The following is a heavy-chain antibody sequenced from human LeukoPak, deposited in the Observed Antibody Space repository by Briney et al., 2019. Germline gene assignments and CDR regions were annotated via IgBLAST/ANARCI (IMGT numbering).Heavy chain of an antibody. CDR3: AGGQGWVADY. D-gene: IGHD1-26*01. V-gene: IGHV4-4*02. Sequence: SETLSLTCGVSGGSVSSTNWWTWVRQPPGKGLEWIGEVHLDGRTNYNPSLESRLTMSVDLSENHISLKLTSVTAADTAVYYCAGGQGWVADYWGQGTLVTVSS. CDR2: VHLDGRT. J-gene: IGHJ4*02. CDR1: GGSVSSTNW.